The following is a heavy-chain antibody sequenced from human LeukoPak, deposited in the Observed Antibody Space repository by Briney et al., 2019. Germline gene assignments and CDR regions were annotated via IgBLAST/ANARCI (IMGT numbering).Heavy chain of an antibody. D-gene: IGHD6-13*01. CDR3: ARELGVAAAGPLDY. V-gene: IGHV1-46*01. CDR2: INPSGGTT. Sequence: ASVKVSCKASGYTFTSYYLHWVRQAPGQGLEWMGIINPSGGTTTYAQKFQGRVTMTRGTSTSTVYMELSSLRSEDTAVYFCARELGVAAAGPLDYWGQGTLVTVSS. CDR1: GYTFTSYY. J-gene: IGHJ4*02.